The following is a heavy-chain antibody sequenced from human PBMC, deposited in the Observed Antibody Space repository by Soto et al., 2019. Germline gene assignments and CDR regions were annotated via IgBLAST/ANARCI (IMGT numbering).Heavy chain of an antibody. Sequence: ASVKVSCKVSGYTLTELSMHWVRQAPGKGLEWMGGFDPEDGETIYAQKFQGRVTMTEDTSTDTAYMELSSLRSEDTAVYYCGTVGYYDSSGYYLAEYFQHWGQGTLVTVSS. J-gene: IGHJ1*01. CDR2: FDPEDGET. D-gene: IGHD3-22*01. V-gene: IGHV1-24*01. CDR1: GYTLTELS. CDR3: GTVGYYDSSGYYLAEYFQH.